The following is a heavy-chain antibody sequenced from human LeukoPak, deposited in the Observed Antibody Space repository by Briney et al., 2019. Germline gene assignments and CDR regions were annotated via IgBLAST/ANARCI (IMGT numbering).Heavy chain of an antibody. D-gene: IGHD3-3*01. Sequence: GGSLRLSCAASGFTFSDYYMSWIRQAPGKRLEWVSYISSSGSTIYYADSVKGRFTISRDNAKNSLYLQMNSLRAEDTAVYYCARGLYDFWSGYNDAFDIWGQGTMVTVSS. J-gene: IGHJ3*02. CDR2: ISSSGSTI. CDR3: ARGLYDFWSGYNDAFDI. V-gene: IGHV3-11*04. CDR1: GFTFSDYY.